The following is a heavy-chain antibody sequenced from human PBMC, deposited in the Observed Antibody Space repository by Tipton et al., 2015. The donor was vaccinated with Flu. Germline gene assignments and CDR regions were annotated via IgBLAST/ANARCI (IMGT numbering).Heavy chain of an antibody. CDR2: IKQDGSEK. V-gene: IGHV3-7*01. D-gene: IGHD3-9*01. CDR3: ARAGYDILTGNYIDVPTLHY. CDR1: GFTFSSYW. Sequence: AASGFTFSSYWMSWVRQAPGKGLEWVANIKQDGSEKYYVDSVKGRFTISRDNAQNSLYLQMNSLRAEDTAVYYCARAGYDILTGNYIDVPTLHYWGQGPLVTVS. J-gene: IGHJ4*02.